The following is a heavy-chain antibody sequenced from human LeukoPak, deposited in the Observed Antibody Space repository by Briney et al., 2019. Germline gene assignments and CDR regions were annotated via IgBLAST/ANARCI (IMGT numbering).Heavy chain of an antibody. Sequence: ASVKVSCKASGYTFTGYYMHWVRQAPGQGLEWMGWSNPNSGGTNYAQKFQGRVTMTRDTSISTDYMELSRLRSDDTAVYYCARALGYCSGGSCYSKKYYFDYWGQGTLVTVSS. J-gene: IGHJ4*02. CDR2: SNPNSGGT. D-gene: IGHD2-15*01. CDR3: ARALGYCSGGSCYSKKYYFDY. CDR1: GYTFTGYY. V-gene: IGHV1-2*02.